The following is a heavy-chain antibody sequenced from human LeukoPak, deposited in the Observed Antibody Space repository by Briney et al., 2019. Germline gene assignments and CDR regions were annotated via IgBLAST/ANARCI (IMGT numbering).Heavy chain of an antibody. CDR3: ARDPGFSAFDT. Sequence: GGSLRLSCAASGFTLDDYGMSWVRQAPGKGLELVASTNQDGSEKYHVDSVKGRFTISRDNDKNSLYLQMNSLRAEDTAVYYCARDPGFSAFDTWGQGAVVTVSS. CDR1: GFTLDDYG. V-gene: IGHV3-7*01. J-gene: IGHJ3*02. CDR2: TNQDGSEK.